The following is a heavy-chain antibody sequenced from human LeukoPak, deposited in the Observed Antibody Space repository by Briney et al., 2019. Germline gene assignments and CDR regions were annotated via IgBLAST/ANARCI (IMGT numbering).Heavy chain of an antibody. Sequence: GGSLRLSCEVAGLTFRDASMSWVRQTPGKGLEWVGLIKTKSDGGTTDYAAPVKGRFTISRDDAKKTLYLQMNSLKNEDTGLYFCARDLTGWSWFDPWGRGTLVIVSS. V-gene: IGHV3-15*01. CDR2: IKTKSDGGTT. CDR1: GLTFRDAS. J-gene: IGHJ5*02. D-gene: IGHD3-3*01. CDR3: ARDLTGWSWFDP.